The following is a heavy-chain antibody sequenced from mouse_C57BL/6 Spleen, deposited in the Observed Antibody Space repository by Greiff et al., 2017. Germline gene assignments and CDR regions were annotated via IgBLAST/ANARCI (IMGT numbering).Heavy chain of an antibody. CDR2: INPSNGGT. CDR3: ARPHYYGSSYDYFDY. V-gene: IGHV1-53*01. CDR1: GYTFTSYW. D-gene: IGHD1-1*01. J-gene: IGHJ2*01. Sequence: QVQLQQPGTELVKPGASVKLSCKASGYTFTSYWMHWVKQRPGQGLEWIGNINPSNGGTNYNEKFKSKATLTVDKSSSTAYMQLSSLTSEDSAGYYCARPHYYGSSYDYFDYWGQGTTLTVSS.